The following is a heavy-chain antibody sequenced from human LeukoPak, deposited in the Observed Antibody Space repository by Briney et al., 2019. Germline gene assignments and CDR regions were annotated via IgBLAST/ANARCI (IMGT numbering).Heavy chain of an antibody. CDR3: ARAVGAGYYSGGYYYYMDV. D-gene: IGHD3-3*01. CDR2: IYYSGST. V-gene: IGHV4-59*01. CDR1: GGSISSYY. Sequence: SETLSLTCTVSGGSISSYYWSWIRQPPGKGLEWIGYIYYSGSTNYNPSLKSRVTISVDTSKNQFSLKLSSVTAADTAVYYCARAVGAGYYSGGYYYYMDVWGKGTTVTVSS. J-gene: IGHJ6*03.